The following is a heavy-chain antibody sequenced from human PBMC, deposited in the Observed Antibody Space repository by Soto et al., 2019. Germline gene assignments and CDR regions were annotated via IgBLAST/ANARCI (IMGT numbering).Heavy chain of an antibody. Sequence: LSLTCTVSGGSISSGGYYWSWIRQHPGKGLVWIGYIYYSGSTYYNPSLKSRVTISVDTSKNQFSLKLSSVTAADTAVYYCARTAGYSYGLTYGMDVWGQGTTVTVSS. D-gene: IGHD5-18*01. J-gene: IGHJ6*02. CDR3: ARTAGYSYGLTYGMDV. CDR2: IYYSGST. CDR1: GGSISSGGYY. V-gene: IGHV4-31*03.